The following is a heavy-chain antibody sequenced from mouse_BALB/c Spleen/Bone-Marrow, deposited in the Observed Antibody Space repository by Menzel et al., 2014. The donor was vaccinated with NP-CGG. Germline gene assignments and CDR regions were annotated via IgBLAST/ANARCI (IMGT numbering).Heavy chain of an antibody. V-gene: IGHV1-77*01. J-gene: IGHJ4*01. Sequence: QVQLKQSGAELARPGASVKLSCKASGYTFTDYYINWVKQRTGQGLEWIGEIYPGSGNTYYNEKFKGKATLTADKSSSTAYMQLSSLTSDGSAVYFCASSAYYGNYGKYYAMDYWGQGTSVTVSS. CDR1: GYTFTDYY. D-gene: IGHD2-10*01. CDR3: ASSAYYGNYGKYYAMDY. CDR2: IYPGSGNT.